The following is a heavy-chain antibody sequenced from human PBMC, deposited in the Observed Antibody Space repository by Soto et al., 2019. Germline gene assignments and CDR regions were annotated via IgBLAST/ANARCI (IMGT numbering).Heavy chain of an antibody. CDR3: AKDVRTGTTRGNFDY. CDR2: ISGSGGST. D-gene: IGHD1-7*01. Sequence: GGSLRLSCAASGFTFSSCAMSWVRQAPGKGLEWVSVISGSGGSTYYADSVKGRITISRDNSKNTLYLQMNSLRAEDTAVFYCAKDVRTGTTRGNFDYWGQGTLVTVSS. CDR1: GFTFSSCA. J-gene: IGHJ4*02. V-gene: IGHV3-23*01.